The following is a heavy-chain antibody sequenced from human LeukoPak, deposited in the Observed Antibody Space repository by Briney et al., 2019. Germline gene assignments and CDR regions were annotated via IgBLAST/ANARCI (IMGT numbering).Heavy chain of an antibody. CDR1: GLTFSSCA. J-gene: IGHJ4*02. V-gene: IGHV3-48*03. CDR3: AREGSFYFDY. CDR2: ISSSGSPT. Sequence: GGSLRLSCAASGLTFSSCAMHWVRQAPGKGLEWVSYISSSGSPTFYAASVKGRFTISRDNTNNSLFLQMNSLRAEDSAVYYCAREGSFYFDYWGQGTLATVSS.